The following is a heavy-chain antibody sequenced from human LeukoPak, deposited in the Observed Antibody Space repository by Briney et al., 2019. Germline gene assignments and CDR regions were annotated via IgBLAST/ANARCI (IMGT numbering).Heavy chain of an antibody. CDR2: INHSGST. CDR1: GGSFSGYY. D-gene: IGHD5-12*01. J-gene: IGHJ4*02. Sequence: SETLSLTCAVYGGSFSGYYWSWIRQPPGKGLEWIGEINHSGSTNYNPSLKSRVTISVDTSKNQFSLKLSSVTAADTAVYYCARVDSGYSGYGDFDYWGQGTLVTASS. V-gene: IGHV4-34*01. CDR3: ARVDSGYSGYGDFDY.